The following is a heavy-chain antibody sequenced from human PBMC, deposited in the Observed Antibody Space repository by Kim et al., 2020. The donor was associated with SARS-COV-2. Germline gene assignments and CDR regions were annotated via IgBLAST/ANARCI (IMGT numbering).Heavy chain of an antibody. Sequence: SETLSLTCTVSGGSISSSSYYWGWIRQPPGKGLEWIGSIYYSGSTYYNPSLKSRVTISVDTSKNQFSLKLSSVTAADTAVYYCARHIMISTAPDWFDPWGQGTLVTVSS. CDR2: IYYSGST. D-gene: IGHD3-16*01. CDR3: ARHIMISTAPDWFDP. V-gene: IGHV4-39*01. J-gene: IGHJ5*02. CDR1: GGSISSSSYY.